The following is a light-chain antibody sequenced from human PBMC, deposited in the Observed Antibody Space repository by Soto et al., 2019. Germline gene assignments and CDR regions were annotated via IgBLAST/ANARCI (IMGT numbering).Light chain of an antibody. CDR2: LAS. Sequence: DIVMTQSPLSLPVSPGEPASISCRSSQSLLHSNGYNYLDWYLQKPGQSPQLLIYLASKRASGVPDRFSGSRSGTDFTLKISRVEAEDVGVYYCMQSLQTPPFTFGPGTKVEIK. V-gene: IGKV2-28*01. CDR3: MQSLQTPPFT. J-gene: IGKJ3*01. CDR1: QSLLHSNGYNY.